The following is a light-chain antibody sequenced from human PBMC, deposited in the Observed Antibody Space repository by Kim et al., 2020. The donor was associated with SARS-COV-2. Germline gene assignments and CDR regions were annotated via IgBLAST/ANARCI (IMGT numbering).Light chain of an antibody. CDR3: QHFHSYPLA. CDR1: QRIRNV. Sequence: GERGTITCRASQRIRNVLAWYQQKPAKPPTLLIYSDSSLQSGIPSRFSGSGSGTDFTLTISSLQPEDFATYYCQHFHSYPLAFGQGTRLEIK. J-gene: IGKJ5*01. V-gene: IGKV1-13*02. CDR2: SDS.